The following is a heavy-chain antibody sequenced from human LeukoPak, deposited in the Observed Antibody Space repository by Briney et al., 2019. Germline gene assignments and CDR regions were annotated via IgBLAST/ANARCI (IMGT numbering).Heavy chain of an antibody. CDR2: IYYSGST. Sequence: PSETLSLTCTVSGGSISSYYWSWIRQPPGEGLGWIGYIYYSGSTNYSTSLKSRVTISVDTSKNQFSLKLISVTAADTAVYYCARLSATCGRNWFDPWGQGTLVTVSS. J-gene: IGHJ5*02. CDR1: GGSISSYY. CDR3: ARLSATCGRNWFDP. V-gene: IGHV4-59*01. D-gene: IGHD2-15*01.